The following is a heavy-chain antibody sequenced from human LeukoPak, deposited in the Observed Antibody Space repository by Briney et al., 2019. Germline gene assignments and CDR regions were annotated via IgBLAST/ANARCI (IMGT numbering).Heavy chain of an antibody. CDR1: GGSVSSGSYY. V-gene: IGHV4-61*01. J-gene: IGHJ4*02. Sequence: XETLSLTCTVSGGSVSSGSYYWSWIRQPPGTGLEWIGYIYYSGSTNYNPSLKSRVTISVDTSKNQFSLKLSSVTAADTAVYYCARLLYYYGSGSSYYFDYWGQGTLVTVSS. CDR2: IYYSGST. D-gene: IGHD3-10*01. CDR3: ARLLYYYGSGSSYYFDY.